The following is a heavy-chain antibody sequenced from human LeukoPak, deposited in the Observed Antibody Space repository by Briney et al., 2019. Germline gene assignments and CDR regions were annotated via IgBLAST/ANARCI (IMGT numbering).Heavy chain of an antibody. CDR2: INWNGGST. V-gene: IGHV3-20*04. D-gene: IGHD3-10*01. CDR1: GFSFDDYG. Sequence: PGGSLRLSCAASGFSFDDYGMDWVRQVPGKGLEWISGINWNGGSTGYGDSVKGRFTISRVNAENSLYLQMNSLRAEDTALYYCARAVDNYYGSGSYAYWGQGALVTVSS. J-gene: IGHJ4*02. CDR3: ARAVDNYYGSGSYAY.